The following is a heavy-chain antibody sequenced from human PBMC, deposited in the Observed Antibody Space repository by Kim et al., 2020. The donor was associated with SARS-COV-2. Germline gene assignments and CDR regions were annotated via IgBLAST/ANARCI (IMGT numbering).Heavy chain of an antibody. V-gene: IGHV7-4-1*02. CDR1: GYTFTSYA. J-gene: IGHJ4*02. CDR2: INTNTGDP. Sequence: ASVKVSCKASGYTFTSYAMNWVRQAPGQGLEWMGWINTNTGDPTYVQGFTGRVVFSLDTSVSTAYLQISSLKAEDTAVYYCARVTPFRELDYWGQGTLVTVSS. D-gene: IGHD2-15*01. CDR3: ARVTPFRELDY.